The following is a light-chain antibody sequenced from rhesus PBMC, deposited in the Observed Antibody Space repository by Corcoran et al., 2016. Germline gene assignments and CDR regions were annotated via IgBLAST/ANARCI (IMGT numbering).Light chain of an antibody. Sequence: DIQMTQSPSSLSASVGDRVTITCRTSENVNDYLNWYQQKQGRAPKILIYKASTLQIGVPSRFSGSGSGTDFTFTFSSLQPEDVATYYCQHSYRTPPTFGGGTKVELK. CDR3: QHSYRTPPT. CDR1: ENVNDY. CDR2: KAS. J-gene: IGKJ4*01. V-gene: IGKV1-74*01.